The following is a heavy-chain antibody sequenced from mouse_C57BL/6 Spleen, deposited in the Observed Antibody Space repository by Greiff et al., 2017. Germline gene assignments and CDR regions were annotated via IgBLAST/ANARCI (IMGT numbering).Heavy chain of an antibody. CDR3: ARFYDYDYWYFDV. V-gene: IGHV1-39*01. CDR1: GYSFTDYN. D-gene: IGHD2-4*01. J-gene: IGHJ1*03. Sequence: VHVKQSGPELVKPGASVKISCKASGYSFTDYNMNWVKQSNGKSLEWIGVINPNYGTTSYNQKFKGKATLTVDQSSSTAYMQLNSLTSEDSAVYYCARFYDYDYWYFDVWGTGTTVTVSS. CDR2: INPNYGTT.